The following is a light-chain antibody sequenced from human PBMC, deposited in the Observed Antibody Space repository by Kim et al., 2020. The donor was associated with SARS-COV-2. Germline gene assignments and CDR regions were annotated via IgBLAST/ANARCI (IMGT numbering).Light chain of an antibody. V-gene: IGKV1-33*01. CDR1: QDISNF. CDR3: QHYDNLPFT. J-gene: IGKJ3*01. Sequence: DIQMTQSPSSLSASVGDRVTITCQPSQDISNFLNWYQQKPGKAPKLLISDASSLETGVPSRFSGSGSGTDFSFTISSLQPEDVATYYCQHYDNLPFTFGPGTKVDIK. CDR2: DAS.